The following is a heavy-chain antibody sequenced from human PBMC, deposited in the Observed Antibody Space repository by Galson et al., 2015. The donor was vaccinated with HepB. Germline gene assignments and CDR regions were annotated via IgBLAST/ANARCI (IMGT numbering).Heavy chain of an antibody. CDR2: IKQDGREK. Sequence: SLRLSCAGSGFNSNIFWMSWVRQAPGKGLEWVANIKQDGREKYYVGPVKGRFTISRDNAGNSLYLQMNSLRGEDTALYYCARSSGGYFDSWGQGILVTVSS. CDR3: ARSSGGYFDS. D-gene: IGHD1-26*01. CDR1: GFNSNIFW. V-gene: IGHV3-7*01. J-gene: IGHJ4*02.